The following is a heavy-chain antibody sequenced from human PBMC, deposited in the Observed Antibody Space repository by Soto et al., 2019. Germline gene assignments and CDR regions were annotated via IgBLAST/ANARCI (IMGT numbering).Heavy chain of an antibody. CDR3: AKGLGTKSRYYFDY. V-gene: IGHV3-23*01. CDR2: ISGSGGST. Sequence: EVQLLESGGDLVQPGGSLRLSCAASGFTFSSYALSWVRQAPGRGLEWVSRISGSGGSTYYADSVKGRFTVSRDSSKNTVYLQMNSLRAEDTAVYYCAKGLGTKSRYYFDYWGQGTLVTVSS. D-gene: IGHD6-19*01. CDR1: GFTFSSYA. J-gene: IGHJ4*02.